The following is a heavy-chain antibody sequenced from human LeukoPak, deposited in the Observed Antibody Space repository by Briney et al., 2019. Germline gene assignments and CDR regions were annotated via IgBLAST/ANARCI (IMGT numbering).Heavy chain of an antibody. D-gene: IGHD1-26*01. V-gene: IGHV1-69*13. CDR2: IIPILGTA. J-gene: IGHJ6*03. CDR1: GYTLTELS. CDR3: ARSYRSYYYYYMDV. Sequence: SVKVSCKVSGYTLTELSMHWVRQAPGQGLEWMGGIIPILGTANYAQKFQGRVTITADESTSTAYMELSSLRSEDTAVYYCARSYRSYYYYYMDVWGKGTTVTISS.